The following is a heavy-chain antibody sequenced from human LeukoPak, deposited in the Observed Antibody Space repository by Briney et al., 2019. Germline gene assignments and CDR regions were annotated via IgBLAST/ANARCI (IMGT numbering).Heavy chain of an antibody. J-gene: IGHJ6*03. CDR3: ASRYGALYYYYMDV. D-gene: IGHD5-18*01. V-gene: IGHV1-69*06. CDR2: IIPIFGTA. Sequence: ASVKVSCKVSGYTLTELSMHWVRQAPGKGLEWMGGIIPIFGTANYAQKFQGRVTITADKSTSTAYMELSSLGSEDTAVYYCASRYGALYYYYMDVWGKGTTVTVSS. CDR1: GYTLTELS.